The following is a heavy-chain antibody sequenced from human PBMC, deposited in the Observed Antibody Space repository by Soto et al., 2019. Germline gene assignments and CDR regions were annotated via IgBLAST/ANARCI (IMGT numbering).Heavy chain of an antibody. CDR3: ARYLTEGYCTITGCYTRPLYGMDV. CDR2: INPNSGGT. CDR1: GYTFSGYY. D-gene: IGHD2-2*02. Sequence: GASVKVSCKASGYTFSGYYIHWLRQAPGQGLEWMGWINPNSGGTNYAQKFQGRVTVTRDTPTSTAYMELSRLKSDDTAVYYCARYLTEGYCTITGCYTRPLYGMDVWGQGTTVTVSS. V-gene: IGHV1-2*02. J-gene: IGHJ6*02.